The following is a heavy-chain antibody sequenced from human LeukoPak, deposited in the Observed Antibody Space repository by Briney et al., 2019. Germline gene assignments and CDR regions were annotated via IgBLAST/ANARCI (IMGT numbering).Heavy chain of an antibody. CDR2: IIPILGIA. Sequence: SVKVSCKASGYTFTSYYMHWVRQAPGQGLEWMGRIIPILGIANYAQKFQGRVTITADKSTSTAYMELSSLRSEDTAVYYCASALGSEPWGQGTMVTVSS. CDR1: GYTFTSYY. V-gene: IGHV1-69*02. D-gene: IGHD3-10*01. J-gene: IGHJ3*01. CDR3: ASALGSEP.